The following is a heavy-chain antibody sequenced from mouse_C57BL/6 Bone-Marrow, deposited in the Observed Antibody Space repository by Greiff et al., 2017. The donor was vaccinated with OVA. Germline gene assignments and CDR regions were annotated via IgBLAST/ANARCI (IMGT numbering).Heavy chain of an antibody. D-gene: IGHD1-1*01. CDR3: AREGPIYYGSSPFAY. CDR1: GYTFTSYW. Sequence: VQLQQSGTELVKPGASVKLSCKASGYTFTSYWMHWVKQRPGQGLEWIGNINPSNGGTNYNEKFKSKATLTVDKSSSTAYMQHSSLTPEESAVSDWAREGPIYYGSSPFAYWGQGTLVTVSA. V-gene: IGHV1-53*01. CDR2: INPSNGGT. J-gene: IGHJ3*01.